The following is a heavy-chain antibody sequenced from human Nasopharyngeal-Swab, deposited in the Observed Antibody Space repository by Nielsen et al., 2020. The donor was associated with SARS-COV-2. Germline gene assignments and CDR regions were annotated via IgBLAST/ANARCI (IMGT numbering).Heavy chain of an antibody. CDR3: AKDFYFG. CDR1: GFTFSSYA. V-gene: IGHV3-23*01. Sequence: GESLKISCAASGFTFSSYAMSWVRQAPGKGLEWVSAISGSGGSTYYTDSVRGRFTISRDNSKNTLTLQMNSLRAEDTAVYYCAKDFYFGWGQGTLVTVSS. D-gene: IGHD3-9*01. J-gene: IGHJ4*02. CDR2: ISGSGGST.